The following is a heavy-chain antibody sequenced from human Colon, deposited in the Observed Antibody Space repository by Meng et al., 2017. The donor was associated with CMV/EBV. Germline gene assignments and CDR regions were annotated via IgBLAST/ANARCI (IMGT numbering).Heavy chain of an antibody. J-gene: IGHJ4*02. CDR3: ASSVTGRY. D-gene: IGHD3-10*01. V-gene: IGHV3-66*02. CDR2: IYSGGST. CDR1: GFTFSDHY. Sequence: GESLKISCATSGFTFSDHYMDWVRQAPGKGLEWVSVIYSGGSTYYADSVKGRFTISRDNSKNTLYLQMNSLRAEDTAVYYCASSVTGRYWGQGTLVTVSS.